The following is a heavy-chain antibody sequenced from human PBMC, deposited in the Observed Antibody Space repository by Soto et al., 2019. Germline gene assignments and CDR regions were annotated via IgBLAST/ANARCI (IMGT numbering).Heavy chain of an antibody. J-gene: IGHJ3*02. Sequence: EVQLVESGGGLVQPGRSLRLSCVASGFIFDDYGMFWVRQTPGKGLEWVAGISWNSGRIDYADPVKGRFTISRDNAKNSLYLQMNSLRPEDTALYYCAKAGGLADIWGQGTMVIVS. CDR1: GFIFDDYG. CDR2: ISWNSGRI. V-gene: IGHV3-9*01. D-gene: IGHD3-10*01. CDR3: AKAGGLADI.